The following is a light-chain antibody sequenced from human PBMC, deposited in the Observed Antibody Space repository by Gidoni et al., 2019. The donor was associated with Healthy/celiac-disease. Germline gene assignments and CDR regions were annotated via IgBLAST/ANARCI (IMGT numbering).Light chain of an antibody. V-gene: IGKV3-11*01. CDR3: QQRSNWPPGLFT. CDR2: DAS. Sequence: EIVLTQSPATLSLSPGERATLSCRASQSVSSYLAWYQPKPGQAPRLLIYDASNRATGIPARFSGSGSGTDFTLTISSLEPEDFAVYYCQQRSNWPPGLFTFGPGTKVDIK. CDR1: QSVSSY. J-gene: IGKJ3*01.